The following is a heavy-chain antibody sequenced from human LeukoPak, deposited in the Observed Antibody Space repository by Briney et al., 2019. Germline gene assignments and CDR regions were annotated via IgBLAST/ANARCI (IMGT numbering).Heavy chain of an antibody. CDR1: IESFSGYY. Sequence: SETLSLTSAGYIESFSGYYWTWIRQPPGKGLEWMRETNHSGSNNYTPSLKSRVTISVDTSKNQFSLKLSSLIAADTAVYYCARARGELSLDYWGRGTPVTVSS. CDR3: ARARGELSLDY. D-gene: IGHD2/OR15-2a*01. CDR2: TNHSGSN. V-gene: IGHV4-34*01. J-gene: IGHJ4*02.